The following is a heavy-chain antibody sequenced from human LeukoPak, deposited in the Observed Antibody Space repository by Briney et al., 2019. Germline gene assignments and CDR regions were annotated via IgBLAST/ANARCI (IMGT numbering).Heavy chain of an antibody. CDR3: ARAYYYGSGSPIYYYYMDV. D-gene: IGHD3-10*01. Sequence: SETLSLTCTVSGGSISSSSYYWGWIRQPPGTGLEWIGSIYYSGSTYYNPSLKSRVTISVDTSKNQFSLKLSSVTAADTAVYYCARAYYYGSGSPIYYYYMDVWGKGTTVTVSS. CDR2: IYYSGST. V-gene: IGHV4-39*07. CDR1: GGSISSSSYY. J-gene: IGHJ6*03.